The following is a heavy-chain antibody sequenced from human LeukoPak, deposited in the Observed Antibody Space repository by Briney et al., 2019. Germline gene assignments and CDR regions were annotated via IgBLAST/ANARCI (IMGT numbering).Heavy chain of an antibody. CDR2: ISSSGRTM. CDR1: GFTFSSYE. J-gene: IGHJ3*02. D-gene: IGHD3-9*01. V-gene: IGHV3-48*03. CDR3: ARESNDYDILTGPTLAAFDI. Sequence: GGSRRSSCAAPGFTFSSYELNWVSKAPGKGLEGVSYISSSGRTMYYADSLKGRFTISRDNAKNSLYLQMNSLRAEDTAVYYCARESNDYDILTGPTLAAFDIWGQGTMVTVSS.